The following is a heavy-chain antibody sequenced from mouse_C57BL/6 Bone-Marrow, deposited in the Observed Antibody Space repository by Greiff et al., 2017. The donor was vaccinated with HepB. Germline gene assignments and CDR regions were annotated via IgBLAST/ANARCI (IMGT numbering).Heavy chain of an antibody. CDR2: ISSGSSAI. Sequence: EVMLVESGGGLVQPGGSRKLSCAASGFSFSSFGIHWVRQAPEKGLEWVAYISSGSSAIYYADTVKGRFTVSRDNPRNTLFLQMTSLRSEDTATYYCARQDPFYYAMDYWGQGTSVTGSS. J-gene: IGHJ4*01. CDR3: ARQDPFYYAMDY. CDR1: GFSFSSFG. V-gene: IGHV5-17*02.